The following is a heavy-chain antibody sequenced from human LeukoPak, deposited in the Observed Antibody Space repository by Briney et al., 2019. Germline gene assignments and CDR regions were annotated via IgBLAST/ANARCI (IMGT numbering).Heavy chain of an antibody. D-gene: IGHD1-14*01. J-gene: IGHJ4*02. CDR3: ASVASGYYNIGYFDN. V-gene: IGHV3-21*01. Sequence: HSVKGRFTLCRDNAKNYVYLQMNSLNDEDTAIYYCASVASGYYNIGYFDNWGQGILVTVSS.